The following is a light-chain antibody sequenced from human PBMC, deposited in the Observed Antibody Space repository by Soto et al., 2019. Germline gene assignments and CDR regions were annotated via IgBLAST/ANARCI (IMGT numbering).Light chain of an antibody. Sequence: EIVMTQSPATLSVSPGDRATLSCRASQSVSSNLAWYQQKPGQAPRLLIYGASTRATGIPARFSGSGSGTEFTLTISSLQSEDFAVYYCQQYNNWPLAFGQGTKGDIK. CDR2: GAS. CDR3: QQYNNWPLA. V-gene: IGKV3-15*01. J-gene: IGKJ1*01. CDR1: QSVSSN.